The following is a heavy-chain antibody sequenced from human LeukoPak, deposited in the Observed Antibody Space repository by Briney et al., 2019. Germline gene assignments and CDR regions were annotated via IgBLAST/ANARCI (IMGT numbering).Heavy chain of an antibody. CDR1: GFTFSSHA. V-gene: IGHV3-23*01. D-gene: IGHD3-3*01. CDR3: AREDDFNYYGMDV. Sequence: GGSLRLSCAASGFTFSSHAMSWVRRAPGKGLEWVSTISSSGISRYNADSVKGRFTISRDNSKNTLYLQMNSLRAEDTAVYYCAREDDFNYYGMDVWGQGTTVTVSS. CDR2: ISSSGISR. J-gene: IGHJ6*02.